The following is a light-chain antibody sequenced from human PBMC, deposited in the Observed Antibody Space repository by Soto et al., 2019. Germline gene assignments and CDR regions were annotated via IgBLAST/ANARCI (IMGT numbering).Light chain of an antibody. CDR3: QQSYSAPWT. CDR2: DAS. CDR1: QTISNY. V-gene: IGKV1-39*01. J-gene: IGKJ1*01. Sequence: DIQMTQSPSSLSASVGDRVIITCRASQTISNYVNWYQQKPGKAPKVLIFDASRLQSGVASRFSGSGSGTDFTLTISSLQPEDSATYYCQQSYSAPWTFGQGTKVQVK.